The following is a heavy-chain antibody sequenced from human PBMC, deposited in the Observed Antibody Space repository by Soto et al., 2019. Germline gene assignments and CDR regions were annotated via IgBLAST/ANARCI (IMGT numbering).Heavy chain of an antibody. CDR2: IYYSGST. V-gene: IGHV4-39*01. J-gene: IGHJ4*02. CDR1: GGSISSSSYY. Sequence: SETLSLTCTVSGGSISSSSYYWGWIRQPPGKGLEWIGSIYYSGSTYYNPSLKSRVTISVDTSKNQFSLKLSSVTAADTAVYYCARLLVVVTAPDYWGQGTLVTVSS. CDR3: ARLLVVVTAPDY. D-gene: IGHD2-21*02.